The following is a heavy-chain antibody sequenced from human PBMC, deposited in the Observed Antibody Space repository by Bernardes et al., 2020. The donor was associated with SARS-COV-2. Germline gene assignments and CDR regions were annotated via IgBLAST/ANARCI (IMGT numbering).Heavy chain of an antibody. CDR1: GYSFSTYW. V-gene: IGHV5-10-1*01. J-gene: IGHJ4*02. CDR2: IDPSDSYT. Sequence: GESLKISCQGSGYSFSTYWIIWVRQMPGKGLEWMGRIDPSDSYTKYSPSFQGHVTISADRSISTVFLQWSSVKASDTAMYYCARMAHTSSSETHFDSWGQGTLVTVSS. CDR3: ARMAHTSSSETHFDS. D-gene: IGHD6-6*01.